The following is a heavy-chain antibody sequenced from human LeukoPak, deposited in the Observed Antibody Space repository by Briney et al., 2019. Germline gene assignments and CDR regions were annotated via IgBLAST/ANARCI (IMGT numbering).Heavy chain of an antibody. V-gene: IGHV3-23*01. Sequence: PGGSLRLSCSASGFTFSSYAMSCVRQAPGKGLEWVSAISASGGSTYYADSVKGRFTISRDNSKNTLYLQMNSLRAEDTAVYYCAKDPNPYGDYVQFDYWGQGTLVTVSS. CDR2: ISASGGST. J-gene: IGHJ4*02. CDR1: GFTFSSYA. CDR3: AKDPNPYGDYVQFDY. D-gene: IGHD4-17*01.